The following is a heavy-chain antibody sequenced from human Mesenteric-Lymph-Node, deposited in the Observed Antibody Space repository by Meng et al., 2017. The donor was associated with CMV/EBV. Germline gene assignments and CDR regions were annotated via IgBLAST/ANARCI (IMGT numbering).Heavy chain of an antibody. D-gene: IGHD3-3*01. CDR1: GYSFTSYW. J-gene: IGHJ4*02. V-gene: IGHV5-51*01. CDR2: IYPGDSDT. Sequence: GESLKISCKASGYSFTSYWIAWVRQMPGKGLEWMGIIYPGDSDTRYSPSFQGQVTMSADKSTSTAYLQWSSLKASDTAMYYCARQKYSDSRDYGIDYWGQGTLVTVSS. CDR3: ARQKYSDSRDYGIDY.